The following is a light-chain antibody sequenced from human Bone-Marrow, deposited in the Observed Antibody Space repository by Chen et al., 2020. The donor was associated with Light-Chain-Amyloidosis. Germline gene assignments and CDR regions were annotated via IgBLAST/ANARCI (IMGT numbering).Light chain of an antibody. J-gene: IGLJ2*01. CDR3: GTWGSSLSAVV. V-gene: IGLV1-51*01. CDR2: YNN. CDR1: SSNIGNNY. Sequence: QSVLTQPPSVSAAPGQTVTIYCSGSSSNIGNNYVSWYQHLPGTAPKLLIYYNNKRPSGIPDRFSGSKSGTSATLGITGLQTGDEADYYCGTWGSSLSAVVFGGGTKLTVL.